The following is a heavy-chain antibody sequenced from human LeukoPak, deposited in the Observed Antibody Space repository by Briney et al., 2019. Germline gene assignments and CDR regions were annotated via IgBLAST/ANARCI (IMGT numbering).Heavy chain of an antibody. Sequence: SETLSLTCTVSGDSISGYYWSWIRQPPGKGLEWIGYMYNSVNTKYNPSLKSRVTISGDTSKNQFSLKLSSATAADTAVYYCARVRDGNDIDYWGQGTLVTVSS. D-gene: IGHD5-24*01. CDR1: GDSISGYY. V-gene: IGHV4-59*08. CDR2: MYNSVNT. CDR3: ARVRDGNDIDY. J-gene: IGHJ4*02.